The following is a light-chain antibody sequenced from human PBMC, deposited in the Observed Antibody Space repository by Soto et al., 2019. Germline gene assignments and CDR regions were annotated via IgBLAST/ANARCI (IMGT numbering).Light chain of an antibody. V-gene: IGLV2-14*03. CDR3: SSYTTSNTRQIV. Sequence: QSVLTQPASVSGSPRQSITISCTGTSSDVVGYNYVSWYQHHPGKAPKLLIYDVSNRPSGVSNRFSGSKSDNTASLTISGLQPEDEADYYSSSYTTSNTRQIVFGTGTKVTVL. CDR2: DVS. CDR1: SSDVVGYNY. J-gene: IGLJ1*01.